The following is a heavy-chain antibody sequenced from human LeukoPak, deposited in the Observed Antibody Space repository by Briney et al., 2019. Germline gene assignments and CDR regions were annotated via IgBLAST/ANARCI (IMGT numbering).Heavy chain of an antibody. Sequence: PSETLSLTCAVYGESFSDYYWTWIRQPPGKGLEWIGEINHSGNTYYNPSLKSRVTISVDTSKNQFSLKLSSVTAADTAVYYCARGRVGADAFDIWGQGTMVTVSS. CDR3: ARGRVGADAFDI. V-gene: IGHV4-34*01. CDR1: GESFSDYY. D-gene: IGHD1-26*01. J-gene: IGHJ3*02. CDR2: INHSGNT.